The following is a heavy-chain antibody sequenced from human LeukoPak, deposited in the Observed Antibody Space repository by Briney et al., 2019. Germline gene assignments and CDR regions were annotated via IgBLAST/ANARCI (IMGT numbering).Heavy chain of an antibody. D-gene: IGHD5-24*01. Sequence: GGSLRLSCAASGFTFSSYAMSWVRQGPGKGLEWVSIISGSGGSTHHADSVKGRFSISRDNSKNTLYLQMNSLRGEDTAVYYCARALADGYNFPPFDYWGQGTLVTVSS. CDR1: GFTFSSYA. J-gene: IGHJ4*02. CDR3: ARALADGYNFPPFDY. V-gene: IGHV3-23*01. CDR2: ISGSGGST.